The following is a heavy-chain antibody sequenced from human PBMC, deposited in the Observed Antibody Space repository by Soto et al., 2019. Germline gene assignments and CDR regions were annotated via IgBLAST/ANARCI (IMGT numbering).Heavy chain of an antibody. Sequence: QVQLQESGPGLVKPSETLSLTCTVSGGSISSYYWSWIRQPPGKGLELIGYSYYSGITNYNPSLKSRATISVDTSTNQCSIKLSSVTAADTAVYSCARDSGWYWYFDLWGRGTLVTVSS. J-gene: IGHJ2*01. CDR3: ARDSGWYWYFDL. V-gene: IGHV4-59*01. CDR2: SYYSGIT. D-gene: IGHD6-19*01. CDR1: GGSISSYY.